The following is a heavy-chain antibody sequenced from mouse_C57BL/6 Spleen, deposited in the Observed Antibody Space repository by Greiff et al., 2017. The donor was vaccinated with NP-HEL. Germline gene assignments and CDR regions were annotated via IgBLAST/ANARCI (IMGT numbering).Heavy chain of an antibody. J-gene: IGHJ2*01. CDR2: IWSGGST. CDR3: ARNSHGLLDY. CDR1: GFSLTSYG. D-gene: IGHD2-3*01. V-gene: IGHV2-2*01. Sequence: QVQLQQSGPGLVQPSQSLSITCTVSGFSLTSYGVHWVRQSPGKGLAWLGVIWSGGSTDYNAAFISRLSLSKDNSKSQVFFKMNSLQADDTAIYYCARNSHGLLDYWGQGTTLTVSS.